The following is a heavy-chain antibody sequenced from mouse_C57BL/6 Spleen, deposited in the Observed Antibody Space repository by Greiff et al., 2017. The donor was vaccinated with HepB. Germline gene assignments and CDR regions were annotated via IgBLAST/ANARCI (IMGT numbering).Heavy chain of an antibody. V-gene: IGHV1-81*01. J-gene: IGHJ4*01. CDR3: ARGGPTGTVYAMDY. CDR1: GYTFTSYG. Sequence: QVQLQQSGAELARPGASVKLSCKASGYTFTSYGISWVKQRTGQGLEWIGEIYPRSGNTYYNEKFKGKATLTADKSSSTAYMELRSLTSEDSAVYFCARGGPTGTVYAMDYWGQGTSVTVSS. D-gene: IGHD4-1*02. CDR2: IYPRSGNT.